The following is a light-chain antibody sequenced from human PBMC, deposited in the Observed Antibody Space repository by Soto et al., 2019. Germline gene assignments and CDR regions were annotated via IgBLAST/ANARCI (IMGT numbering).Light chain of an antibody. V-gene: IGLV2-14*01. CDR3: SSYASSSTLV. CDR1: SSDVGGYNY. CDR2: EVS. Sequence: QSVLTQPASVSGSPGQSITISCTGTSSDVGGYNYVSWYRHHPGKAPTLMIYEVSHRPSGVSNRFSGSRSGNTASLTISGLQAEDEADYYCSSYASSSTLVFGTGTKLTVL. J-gene: IGLJ1*01.